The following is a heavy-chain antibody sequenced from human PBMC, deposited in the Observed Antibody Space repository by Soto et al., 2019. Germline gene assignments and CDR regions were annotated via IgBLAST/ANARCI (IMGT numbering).Heavy chain of an antibody. CDR1: GASLIGGGYY. D-gene: IGHD1-26*01. CDR2: IYYTGTT. V-gene: IGHV4-31*03. J-gene: IGHJ5*02. Sequence: PSETLSLTCSVSGASLIGGGYYWSCIRQYPGKALEWIGFIYYTGTTYYNPSLRNRVTMSVDTSKNQFSLELTSVTAADTAIYYCAREGHASWEWLDPWGQGILVTVSS. CDR3: AREGHASWEWLDP.